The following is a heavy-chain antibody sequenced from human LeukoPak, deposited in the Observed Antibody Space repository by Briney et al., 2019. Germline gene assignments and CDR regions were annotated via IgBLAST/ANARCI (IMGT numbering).Heavy chain of an antibody. CDR3: ARDLHPRLAGFFDY. D-gene: IGHD3-3*02. J-gene: IGHJ4*02. Sequence: QPGGSLRLSCAASGFTVISNYMSWVRQAPGKGLEWVSVIYSGGNTYYADSVEGRFTISRDNSKNTLYLQMKTLKAEDTAVYYCARDLHPRLAGFFDYWGQGTLVTVSS. V-gene: IGHV3-53*01. CDR2: IYSGGNT. CDR1: GFTVISNY.